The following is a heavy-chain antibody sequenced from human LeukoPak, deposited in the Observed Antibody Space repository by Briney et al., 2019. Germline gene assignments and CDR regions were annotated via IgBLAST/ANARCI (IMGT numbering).Heavy chain of an antibody. D-gene: IGHD6-19*01. J-gene: IGHJ6*04. Sequence: ASVKVSCKASGYIFSSYYLHWVRQATGQGLEWMGIINSDTGSTIYAQKFQGRVTMTRDMSTSSVYLELSSLGSSDTAVYYCATDLRLQWLVGSFAPLDVWGKGTTVTVSS. CDR3: ATDLRLQWLVGSFAPLDV. CDR1: GYIFSSYY. CDR2: INSDTGST. V-gene: IGHV1-46*01.